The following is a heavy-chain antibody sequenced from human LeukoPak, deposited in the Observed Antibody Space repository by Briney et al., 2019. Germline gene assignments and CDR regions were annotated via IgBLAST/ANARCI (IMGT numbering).Heavy chain of an antibody. Sequence: GASVKVSCKASGYTFTSYYMHWVRQAPGQGLEWMGWINPNSGGTNYAQKFQGRVTMTRDTSISTAYMELSRLRSDDTAVYYCARDAEDIVVVVAASGWFDPWGQGTLVTVSS. CDR1: GYTFTSYY. CDR3: ARDAEDIVVVVAASGWFDP. J-gene: IGHJ5*02. D-gene: IGHD2-15*01. V-gene: IGHV1-2*02. CDR2: INPNSGGT.